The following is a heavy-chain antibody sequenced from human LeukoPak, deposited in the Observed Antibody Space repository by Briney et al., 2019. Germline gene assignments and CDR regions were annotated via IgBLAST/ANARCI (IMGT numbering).Heavy chain of an antibody. J-gene: IGHJ6*02. CDR1: GYSFTSYW. Sequence: GESLKISCKGSGYSFTSYWIGWVRQMPGKGLEWMGIIYPGDSDTRYSPSFQGQVTISADKSISTAHLQWSSLKASDTALYYCARQRGYSYDGYGMDVWGQGTTVTVSS. CDR2: IYPGDSDT. V-gene: IGHV5-51*01. CDR3: ARQRGYSYDGYGMDV. D-gene: IGHD5-18*01.